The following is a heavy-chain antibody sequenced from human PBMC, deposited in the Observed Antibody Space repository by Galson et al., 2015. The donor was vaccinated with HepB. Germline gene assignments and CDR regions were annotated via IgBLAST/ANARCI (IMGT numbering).Heavy chain of an antibody. CDR2: IRADNGNT. V-gene: IGHV1-18*01. J-gene: IGHJ6*03. Sequence: SVKVSCKASGYTFTNYGIGWVRQAPGQGLEWMGWIRADNGNTKYAQKLQGRVTMTTDTSTSTAYMELRSLRSDDTAVYYCARVDYDFWSGYYSNYYYMAVWGEGTTVTVSS. CDR3: ARVDYDFWSGYYSNYYYMAV. D-gene: IGHD3-3*01. CDR1: GYTFTNYG.